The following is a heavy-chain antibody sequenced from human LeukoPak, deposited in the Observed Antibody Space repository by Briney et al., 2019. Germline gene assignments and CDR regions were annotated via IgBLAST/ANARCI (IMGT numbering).Heavy chain of an antibody. CDR3: ARDLKQFGGWFDY. J-gene: IGHJ4*02. CDR1: GYTFTTYA. V-gene: IGHV1-3*01. CDR2: INAGNGNT. D-gene: IGHD6-19*01. Sequence: GASVKVSCKASGYTFTTYAMHWVRQAPGQRLEWMGWINAGNGNTKYSQKFQGRVTITRDTSASTAYMELSSLRSEDTAVYSCARDLKQFGGWFDYWGQGTLVTVSS.